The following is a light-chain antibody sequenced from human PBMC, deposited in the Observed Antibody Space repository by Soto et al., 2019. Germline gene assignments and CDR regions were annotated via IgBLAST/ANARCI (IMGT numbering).Light chain of an antibody. CDR2: KAS. J-gene: IGKJ1*01. CDR3: QQYNSYSRT. V-gene: IGKV1-5*03. CDR1: QSISSW. Sequence: DIQMTQSPSTLSASVGDRVTITCRASQSISSWLAWYQQKPGKAPKLLIYKASSLESGVASRFSGSGSGTEFTLTISSLQPYDFETYYCQQYNSYSRTFGQGTKVEIK.